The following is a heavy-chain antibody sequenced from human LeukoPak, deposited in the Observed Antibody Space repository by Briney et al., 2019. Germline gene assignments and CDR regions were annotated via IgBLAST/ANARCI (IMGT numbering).Heavy chain of an antibody. J-gene: IGHJ3*02. V-gene: IGHV1-46*01. Sequence: ASVKASCKASGYTFTSYYMHWVRQAPGQGLEWMGLINPSGGSTSYAQKFQGRVTMTRDTSTSTVYMELSSLRSEDTAVYYCAREGLGNLTVAGLAFDIWGQGTMVTVSS. D-gene: IGHD6-19*01. CDR3: AREGLGNLTVAGLAFDI. CDR1: GYTFTSYY. CDR2: INPSGGST.